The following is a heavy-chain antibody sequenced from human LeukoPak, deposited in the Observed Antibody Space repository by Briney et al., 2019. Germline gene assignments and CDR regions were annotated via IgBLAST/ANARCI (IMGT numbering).Heavy chain of an antibody. J-gene: IGHJ4*02. V-gene: IGHV3-49*03. CDR1: GFTFGDYA. D-gene: IGHD3-16*01. CDR2: IRSRAYGSTT. Sequence: GGSLRLSCTASGFTFGDYALSWFRQAPGKGLEWVAFIRSRAYGSTTEYAASVKDRFTISRDDSESIGYLHLNSLKTGDTAVYYCTRVASRVMTTYYFDYWGQGALVTVSS. CDR3: TRVASRVMTTYYFDY.